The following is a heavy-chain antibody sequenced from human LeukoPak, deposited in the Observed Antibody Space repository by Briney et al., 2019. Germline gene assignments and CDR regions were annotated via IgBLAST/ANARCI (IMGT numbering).Heavy chain of an antibody. J-gene: IGHJ4*02. CDR2: ISAYNGDT. CDR3: ARDLFWSGYYSYDY. Sequence: GASVKVSCKASGYTFTSYGISWVRQAPGQGPEWMGWISAYNGDTNYAQKLQGRVTMTTDTSTSTAYMELRSLRSDDTAVYYCARDLFWSGYYSYDYWGQGTLVTVSS. D-gene: IGHD3-3*01. CDR1: GYTFTSYG. V-gene: IGHV1-18*01.